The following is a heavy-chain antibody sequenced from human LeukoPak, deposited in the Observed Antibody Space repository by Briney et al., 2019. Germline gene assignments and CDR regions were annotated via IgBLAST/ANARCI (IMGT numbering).Heavy chain of an antibody. CDR3: ARRGPNNFDY. V-gene: IGHV4-38-2*01. J-gene: IGHJ4*02. CDR1: GYSISSGYY. CDR2: IYHSGST. Sequence: PSETLSLTCAVSGYSISSGYYWGRIRQPPGKGLEWIGSIYHSGSTYYNPSLKSRVTISVDTSKNQFSLKLSSVTAADTAVYYCARRGPNNFDYWGQGTLVTVSS. D-gene: IGHD1/OR15-1a*01.